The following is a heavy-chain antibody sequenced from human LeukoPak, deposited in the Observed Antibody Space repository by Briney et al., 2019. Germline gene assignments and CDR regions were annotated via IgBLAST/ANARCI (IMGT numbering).Heavy chain of an antibody. J-gene: IGHJ4*02. V-gene: IGHV3-7*01. CDR3: VRSGSYYIGFYFDY. D-gene: IGHD1-26*01. CDR1: GFTFSSHW. CDR2: IKQDGSEK. Sequence: PGGSLRLSCAASGFTFSSHWMSWVRQAPGKGLEWVANIKQDGSEKYYVDSVKGRFTISRDNAKNSLYLQMNSLRAEDTAVYYCVRSGSYYIGFYFDYWGQGTLVTVSS.